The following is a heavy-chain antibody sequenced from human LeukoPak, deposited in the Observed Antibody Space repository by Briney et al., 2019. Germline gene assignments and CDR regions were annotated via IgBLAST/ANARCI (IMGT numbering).Heavy chain of an antibody. J-gene: IGHJ6*03. CDR2: IYYSGST. V-gene: IGHV4-39*07. Sequence: SETLSLTCTVSGGSISSSSYYWGWIRQSPGKGLEWIGSIYYSGSTNYNPSLKSRVTISVDTSKNQFSLKLSSVTAADTAVYYCARTVEMATPYYYYYMDVWGKGTTVTISS. CDR1: GGSISSSSYY. CDR3: ARTVEMATPYYYYYMDV. D-gene: IGHD5-24*01.